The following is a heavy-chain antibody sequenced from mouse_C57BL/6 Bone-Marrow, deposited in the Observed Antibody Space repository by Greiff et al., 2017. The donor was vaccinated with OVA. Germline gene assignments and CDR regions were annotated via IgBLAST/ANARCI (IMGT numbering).Heavy chain of an antibody. CDR3: ARDGAVLYWYFDV. CDR2: INYDGSST. J-gene: IGHJ1*03. Sequence: EVKLMESEGGLVQPGSSMKLSCTASGFTFSDYYMAWVRQVPEKGLEWVANINYDGSSTYYLDSLKSRFIISRDNAKNILYLQMSSLKSEDTATYYCARDGAVLYWYFDVWGTGTTVTVSS. V-gene: IGHV5-16*01. CDR1: GFTFSDYY.